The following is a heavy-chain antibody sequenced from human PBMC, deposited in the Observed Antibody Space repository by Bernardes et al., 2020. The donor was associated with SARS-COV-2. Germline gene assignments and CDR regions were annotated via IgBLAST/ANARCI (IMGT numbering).Heavy chain of an antibody. V-gene: IGHV3-48*03. D-gene: IGHD1-1*01. J-gene: IGHJ5*02. CDR1: GFRFSDYE. CDR3: ARDERDNWDRPNWFDV. CDR2: ISYSGNKR. Sequence: GSLSLSCEVSGFRFSDYEMNWVRQAPGKGLEWISYISYSGNKRYYGDSVKGRFTVSRDNSKNSLYLDMNSLRAEDTALYFCARDERDNWDRPNWFDVWGQGTLVTVSS.